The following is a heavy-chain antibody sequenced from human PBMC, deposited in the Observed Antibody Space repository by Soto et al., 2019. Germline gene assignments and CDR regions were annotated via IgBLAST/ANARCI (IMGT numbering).Heavy chain of an antibody. CDR2: LYYSGRT. D-gene: IGHD1-26*01. CDR3: ARGGIPPSGYGIAYAMDF. CDR1: GVSISGSRYY. V-gene: IGHV4-39*01. J-gene: IGHJ6*02. Sequence: PSETLSLTCTVSGVSISGSRYYWGWIRQTPGRGLEWIGNLYYSGRTYYTPALKSRVNLSVDTSKNQFSLNLNSVTAADTAVYYCARGGIPPSGYGIAYAMDFWCQGTTVTVSS.